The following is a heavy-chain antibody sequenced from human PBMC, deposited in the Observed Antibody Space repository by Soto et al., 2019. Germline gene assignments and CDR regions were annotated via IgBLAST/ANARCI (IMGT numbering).Heavy chain of an antibody. V-gene: IGHV4-31*03. CDR1: GGSISSGGYY. D-gene: IGHD2-15*01. CDR2: IYYSGST. J-gene: IGHJ5*02. CDR3: AREYCSGGSCYSFGNGFDP. Sequence: SETLSLTCTVSGGSISSGGYYWSWIRQHPGKGLEWIGYIYYSGSTYYNPSLKSRVTISVDTSKNQFSLKLSSVTAADTAVYYCAREYCSGGSCYSFGNGFDPWGQGTLVTVSS.